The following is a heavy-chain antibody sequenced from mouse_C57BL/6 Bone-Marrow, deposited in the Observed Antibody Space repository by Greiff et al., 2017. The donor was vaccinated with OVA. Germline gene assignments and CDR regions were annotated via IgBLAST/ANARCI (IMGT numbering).Heavy chain of an antibody. D-gene: IGHD3-2*02. CDR1: GYSITSGYY. J-gene: IGHJ2*01. CDR3: ARAGSSVLYFDY. Sequence: EVKLMESGPGLVKPSQSLSLTCSVTGYSITSGYYWNWIRQFPGNKLEWMGYISYDGSNNYNPSLKNRISITRDTSKNQFFLKLNSVTTEDTATYYCARAGSSVLYFDYWGQGTTLTVSS. V-gene: IGHV3-6*01. CDR2: ISYDGSN.